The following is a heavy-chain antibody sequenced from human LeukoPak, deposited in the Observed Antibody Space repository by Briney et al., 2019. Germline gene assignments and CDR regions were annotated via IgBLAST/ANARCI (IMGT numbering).Heavy chain of an antibody. CDR1: GFTFSSYA. J-gene: IGHJ4*02. V-gene: IGHV3-23*01. CDR3: AKRGTIITAAAYYFDY. Sequence: GGSLRLSCAASGFTFSSYAMSWVRQAPGKGLEWVSSIVGSGGSTFYADSVKGRFTISRDNSKNTLYLQMGSLRAEDAAVYYCAKRGTIITAAAYYFDYWGQGTLVTVSS. D-gene: IGHD6-13*01. CDR2: IVGSGGST.